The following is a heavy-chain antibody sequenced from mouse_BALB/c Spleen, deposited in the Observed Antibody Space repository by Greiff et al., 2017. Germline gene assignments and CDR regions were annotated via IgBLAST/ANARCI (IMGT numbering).Heavy chain of an antibody. Sequence: EVKLMESGGGLVQPGGSLKLSCAASGFTFSSYGMSWVRQTPDKRLELVATINSNGGSTYYPDSVKGRFTISRDNAKNTLYLQMSSLKSEDTAMYYCAIYYDYDAWFAYWGQGTLVTVSA. CDR2: INSNGGST. J-gene: IGHJ3*01. V-gene: IGHV5-6-3*01. CDR3: AIYYDYDAWFAY. D-gene: IGHD2-4*01. CDR1: GFTFSSYG.